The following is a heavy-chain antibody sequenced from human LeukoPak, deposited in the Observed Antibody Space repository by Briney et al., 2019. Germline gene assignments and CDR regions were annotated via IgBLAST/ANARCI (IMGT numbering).Heavy chain of an antibody. D-gene: IGHD1-26*01. CDR1: GFTVSSNY. J-gene: IGHJ3*02. CDR3: AKDSTGSYYVGDAFDI. CDR2: ISGSGGST. V-gene: IGHV3-23*01. Sequence: PGGSLRLSCAASGFTVSSNYMSWVRQAPGEGLEWVSAISGSGGSTYYADSVKGRFTISRDNSKNTLYLQMNSLRAEDTAVYYCAKDSTGSYYVGDAFDIWGQGTMVTVSS.